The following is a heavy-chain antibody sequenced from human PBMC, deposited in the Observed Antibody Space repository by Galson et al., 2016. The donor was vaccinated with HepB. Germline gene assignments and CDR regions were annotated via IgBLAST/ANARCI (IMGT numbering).Heavy chain of an antibody. D-gene: IGHD3-22*01. Sequence: SLRLSCAASGFSCSTYAMHWVRQAPGKGLEWVAVISYDGIHKYYADSVKGRFTISRDNSKNTLFLEMNSLRGEDTAVYYCASEVATMIVEVPLGLDVWGQGTTVTVSS. CDR3: ASEVATMIVEVPLGLDV. CDR2: ISYDGIHK. V-gene: IGHV3-30-3*01. CDR1: GFSCSTYA. J-gene: IGHJ6*02.